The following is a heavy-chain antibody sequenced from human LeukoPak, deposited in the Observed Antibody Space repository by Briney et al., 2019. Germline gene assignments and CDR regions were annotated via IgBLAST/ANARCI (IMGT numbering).Heavy chain of an antibody. D-gene: IGHD3-22*01. CDR2: MNPNSGNT. CDR3: ARAPGSSGYYSFDY. J-gene: IGHJ4*02. V-gene: IGHV1-8*01. Sequence: ASVKVSCKASGYTFTSYDINWVRQATGQGHEWMGWMNPNSGNTGYAQKFQGRVTMTRNTSISTAYMELSSLRSEDTAVYYCARAPGSSGYYSFDYWGQGTLVTVSS. CDR1: GYTFTSYD.